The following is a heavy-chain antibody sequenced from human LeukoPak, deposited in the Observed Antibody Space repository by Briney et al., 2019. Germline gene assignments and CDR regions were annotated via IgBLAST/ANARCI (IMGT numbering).Heavy chain of an antibody. CDR3: ARVVASTSIDS. V-gene: IGHV4-34*01. J-gene: IGHJ4*02. CDR1: GGSFSGYY. D-gene: IGHD2-15*01. CDR2: INHRGSI. Sequence: SETLSLTCAVYGGSFSGYYWSWIRQAPGKGLEWIGEINHRGSINYNPSLKSRVTISVDTSKNQFSLKLSSVTAADTAVYYCARVVASTSIDSWGQGTLVTVSS.